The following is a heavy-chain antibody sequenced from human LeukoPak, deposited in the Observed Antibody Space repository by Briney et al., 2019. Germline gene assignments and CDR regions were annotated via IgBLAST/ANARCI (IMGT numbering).Heavy chain of an antibody. CDR1: GFTFSNHA. CDR2: ISGSGGST. CDR3: AKRYYSDSSGYLGSLNY. Sequence: GRSLRLSCAASGFTFSNHAMSWVRQAPGKGPEWVSGISGSGGSTYYADSVRGRFTISRDNSKNTVYLQMNSLRAEDTAVYYCAKRYYSDSSGYLGSLNYWGQGILVTVSS. V-gene: IGHV3-23*01. D-gene: IGHD3-22*01. J-gene: IGHJ4*02.